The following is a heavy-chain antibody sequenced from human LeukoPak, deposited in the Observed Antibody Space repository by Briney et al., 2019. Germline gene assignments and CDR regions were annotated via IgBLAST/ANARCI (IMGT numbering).Heavy chain of an antibody. D-gene: IGHD3-9*01. V-gene: IGHV4-38-2*02. J-gene: IGHJ5*02. CDR3: ARADILTGFRFDP. CDR1: GYSISRGYY. Sequence: SETLSLTCTVSGYSISRGYYWGWIRQPPGKGLEWIGSIYHSGSTYYNPSLKSRVTISVDTSKNQFSLKLSSVTAADTAVYYCARADILTGFRFDPWGQGTLVTVSS. CDR2: IYHSGST.